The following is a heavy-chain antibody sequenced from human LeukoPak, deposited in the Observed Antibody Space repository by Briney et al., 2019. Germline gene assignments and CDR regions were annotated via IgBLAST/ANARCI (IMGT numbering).Heavy chain of an antibody. CDR1: GCTFSSYA. V-gene: IGHV1-69*13. J-gene: IGHJ4*02. CDR3: ATVTAAAGRAGDY. D-gene: IGHD6-13*01. CDR2: IIPIFGTA. Sequence: ASVKVSCKASGCTFSSYAISWVRQAPGQGLEWMGGIIPIFGTANYAQKFQGRVTITADESTSTAYMELSSLRSEDTAVYYCATVTAAAGRAGDYWGQGTLVTVSS.